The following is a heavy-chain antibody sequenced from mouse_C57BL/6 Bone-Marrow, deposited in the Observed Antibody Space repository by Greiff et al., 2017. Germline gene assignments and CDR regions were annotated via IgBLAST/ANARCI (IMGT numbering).Heavy chain of an antibody. D-gene: IGHD3-3*01. CDR3: ARSNECGGCTMGC. V-gene: IGHV1-64*01. Sequence: VQLQQPGAELVKPGASVKLSCKASGYTFTNYWMHWVKQRPGQGLEWIGMMHPGGGSPYYNEKFKSEATLTVDKSSRTAYMELSSLTSEDSAVYCCARSNECGGCTMGCLGQRASGTVSS. CDR2: MHPGGGSP. J-gene: IGHJ4*01. CDR1: GYTFTNYW.